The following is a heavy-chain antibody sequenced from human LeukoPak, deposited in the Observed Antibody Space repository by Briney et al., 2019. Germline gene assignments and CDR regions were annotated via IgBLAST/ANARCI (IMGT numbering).Heavy chain of an antibody. J-gene: IGHJ6*03. D-gene: IGHD3-22*01. CDR3: ARVLYDSSGYYYDYYYYYYMDV. V-gene: IGHV4-34*01. CDR2: INHSGST. CDR1: GGSFSGYY. Sequence: SETLSLTCAVYGGSFSGYYWGWIRQHPGKGLEWWGEINHSGSTNYNPSLKSRVTISVDTSKNQFSLKLSSVTAADTAVYYCARVLYDSSGYYYDYYYYYYMDVWGKGTTVTVSS.